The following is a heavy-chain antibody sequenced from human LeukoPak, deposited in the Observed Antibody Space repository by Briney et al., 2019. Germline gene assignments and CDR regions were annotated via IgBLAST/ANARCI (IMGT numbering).Heavy chain of an antibody. CDR2: IYSGGST. J-gene: IGHJ4*02. CDR1: GVTVSSNY. CDR3: ARDFGSGFCSGTSCYGYSSLAY. V-gene: IGHV3-66*01. Sequence: PGGSLRLSCAASGVTVSSNYMSWVRQAPGKGLEWVSVIYSGGSTYYADSVKGRFTIFRDNSKNTLYLQMNSLRAEDTAVYYCARDFGSGFCSGTSCYGYSSLAYWGQGTLVTVSS. D-gene: IGHD2-2*01.